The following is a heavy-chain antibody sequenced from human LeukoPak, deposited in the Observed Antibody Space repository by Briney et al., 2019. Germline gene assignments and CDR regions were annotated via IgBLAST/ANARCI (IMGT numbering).Heavy chain of an antibody. D-gene: IGHD6-13*01. CDR1: GYTFTGYY. CDR2: INPNSGGT. Sequence: ASVKVSCKASGYTFTGYYMHWVRQAPGQGVEWMGWINPNSGGTNYAQKFQGRVTMTRDTSISTAYMELSRLRSDDTAVYYCARALGGSIAAAGTRGSWGQGTLVTVSS. J-gene: IGHJ4*02. V-gene: IGHV1-2*02. CDR3: ARALGGSIAAAGTRGS.